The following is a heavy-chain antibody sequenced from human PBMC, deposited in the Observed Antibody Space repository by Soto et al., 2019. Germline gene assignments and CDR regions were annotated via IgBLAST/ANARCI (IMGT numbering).Heavy chain of an antibody. D-gene: IGHD6-13*01. CDR3: AKDIAAAGTDYYYGMDV. J-gene: IGHJ6*02. V-gene: IGHV3-30*18. Sequence: QPGGSLRLSCAASGFTFSSYGMHWVRQAPGKGLEWVAVISYDGSNKYYADSVKGRFTISRDNSKNTLYLQMNSLRAEDTAVYYCAKDIAAAGTDYYYGMDVWGQGTTVTVSS. CDR1: GFTFSSYG. CDR2: ISYDGSNK.